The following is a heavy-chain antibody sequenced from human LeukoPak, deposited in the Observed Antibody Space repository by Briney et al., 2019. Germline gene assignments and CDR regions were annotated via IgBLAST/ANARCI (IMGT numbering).Heavy chain of an antibody. Sequence: ASVNVSCKAFGYTFDTSSISWVRQAPGQRLEGMGWISPNNGNTHYAQGVQGRVTMTTDTSRSTAYMELRSLRSDDTAVYYCTRVRNSNNWWGAFDIWGQGTMVTVSS. CDR2: ISPNNGNT. D-gene: IGHD1-1*01. CDR3: TRVRNSNNWWGAFDI. J-gene: IGHJ3*02. V-gene: IGHV1-18*01. CDR1: GYTFDTSS.